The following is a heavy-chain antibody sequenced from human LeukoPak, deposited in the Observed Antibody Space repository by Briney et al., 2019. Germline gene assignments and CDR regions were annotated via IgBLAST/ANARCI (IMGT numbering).Heavy chain of an antibody. D-gene: IGHD6-13*01. Sequence: SVKVSCKASGGTFSSYAISWVRQAPGQGLERLGGIIPIFGTANYAQKFQGRVTITADESTSTAYMELSSLRSEDTAVYYCARSLAAADLYYYYMDVWGKGTTVTVSS. CDR3: ARSLAAADLYYYYMDV. J-gene: IGHJ6*03. CDR2: IIPIFGTA. V-gene: IGHV1-69*13. CDR1: GGTFSSYA.